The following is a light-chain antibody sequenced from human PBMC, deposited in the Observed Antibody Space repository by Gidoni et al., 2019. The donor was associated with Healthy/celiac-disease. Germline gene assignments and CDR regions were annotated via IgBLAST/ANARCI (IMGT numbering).Light chain of an antibody. Sequence: DIIMTQSPDSLAVCLGERATINCKSSQSVLYSPNNKNYLAWYQQKPGQPPKLLIYWASTRESGVPDRFSGSGSGTDFTLTISSLQAEDVAVYYCQQYYSTPRTFGQGTKLEIK. J-gene: IGKJ2*02. CDR3: QQYYSTPRT. CDR2: WAS. V-gene: IGKV4-1*01. CDR1: QSVLYSPNNKNY.